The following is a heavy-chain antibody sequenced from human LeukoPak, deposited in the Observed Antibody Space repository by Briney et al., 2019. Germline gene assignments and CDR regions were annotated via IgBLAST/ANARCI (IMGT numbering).Heavy chain of an antibody. D-gene: IGHD3-9*01. CDR3: ARGFVLRYFDWLSFFDY. Sequence: GGSLRLSCAASGFTVSSNYMSWVRQAPGKGLEWVSVIYSSGSTYYADSVKGRFTISRDNSKNTLYLQMNSLRAEDTAVYYCARGFVLRYFDWLSFFDYWGQGTLVTVSS. V-gene: IGHV3-66*01. CDR1: GFTVSSNY. J-gene: IGHJ4*02. CDR2: IYSSGST.